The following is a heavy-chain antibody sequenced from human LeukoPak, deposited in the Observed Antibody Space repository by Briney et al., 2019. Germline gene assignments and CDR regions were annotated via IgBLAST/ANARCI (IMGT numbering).Heavy chain of an antibody. J-gene: IGHJ3*02. CDR3: ARSLRLWGGNSGIAFDI. D-gene: IGHD4-23*01. CDR1: GGSISSYY. CDR2: IYNSGST. V-gene: IGHV4-59*01. Sequence: SETLSLTCTVSGGSISSYYWSWIRQPPEKGLEWIGYIYNSGSTNYNHSLKSRVTISEDMSNNQFSLKLSSVTAADTAVYYCARSLRLWGGNSGIAFDIWGQGTMVTVSS.